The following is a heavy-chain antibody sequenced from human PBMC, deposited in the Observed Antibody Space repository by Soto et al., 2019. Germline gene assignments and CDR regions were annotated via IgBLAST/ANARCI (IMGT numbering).Heavy chain of an antibody. J-gene: IGHJ4*02. Sequence: ASVKVSCKASGYTFINFFIQWVRQAPGQGLEWMGWINPSSGDTQDVEKFQDRVTMTRDASISTAHMELRRLTTDDTAVYYCLRGLRWRVLDFWGQGTTVTVSS. CDR1: GYTFINFF. D-gene: IGHD2-21*01. CDR3: LRGLRWRVLDF. V-gene: IGHV1-2*02. CDR2: INPSSGDT.